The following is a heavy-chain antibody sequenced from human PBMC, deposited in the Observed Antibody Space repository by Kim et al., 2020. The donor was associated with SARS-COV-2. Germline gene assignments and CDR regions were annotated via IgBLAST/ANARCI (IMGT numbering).Heavy chain of an antibody. CDR2: INYSGST. CDR1: GGSISSYY. V-gene: IGHV4-59*08. D-gene: IGHD3-22*01. CDR3: ARSGGNYYDSGGYYYMD. J-gene: IGHJ6*03. Sequence: SETLSLTCNVSGGSISSYYWSWIRRPPGKGLEWIAKINYSGSTIYNPFFKSRVTISVDTSRNQLSLKLNSVTAADTAVYYCARSGGNYYDSGGYYYMD.